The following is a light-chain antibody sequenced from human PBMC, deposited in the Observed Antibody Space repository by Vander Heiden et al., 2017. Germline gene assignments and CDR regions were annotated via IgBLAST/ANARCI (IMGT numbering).Light chain of an antibody. CDR1: QSVSNN. Sequence: EIVIPQSPATLSVSPWERATLSCRASQSVSNNLAWYQQKPGQAPRLLIYGASTRATGIPARFSGNGSGTEFTLTISSLQSEDFAVYYCQQYDNWPFTFGPGTKVDIK. J-gene: IGKJ3*01. CDR3: QQYDNWPFT. CDR2: GAS. V-gene: IGKV3-15*01.